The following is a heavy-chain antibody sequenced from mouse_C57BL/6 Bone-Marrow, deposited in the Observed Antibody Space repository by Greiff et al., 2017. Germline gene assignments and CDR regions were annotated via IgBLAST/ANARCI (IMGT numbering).Heavy chain of an antibody. CDR3: ARGITTVVATENYYAMDD. CDR2: INPNNGGT. D-gene: IGHD1-1*01. J-gene: IGHJ4*01. V-gene: IGHV1-18*01. CDR1: GYTFTDYN. Sequence: VQLQQSGPELVKPGASVKIPCKASGYTFTDYNMDWVKQSHGKSLEWIGDINPNNGGTIYNQKFKGKATLTVDKSSSTAYMELRSLTSEDTAVXYCARGITTVVATENYYAMDDWGQGTSVTVSS.